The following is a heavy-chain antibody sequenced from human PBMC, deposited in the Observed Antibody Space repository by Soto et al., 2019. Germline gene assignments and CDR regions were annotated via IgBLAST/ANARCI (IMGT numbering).Heavy chain of an antibody. Sequence: GGSLRLSCAASGFTFSSYWMHWVRQAPGKGLVWVSRINSDGSSTSYADSVKGRFTISRDNAKNTLYLQMNSLRAEDTAVYYCARDSYYDFWSGGDYYYYYMDVWGKGTTVTVSS. V-gene: IGHV3-74*01. CDR3: ARDSYYDFWSGGDYYYYYMDV. CDR2: INSDGSST. CDR1: GFTFSSYW. J-gene: IGHJ6*03. D-gene: IGHD3-3*01.